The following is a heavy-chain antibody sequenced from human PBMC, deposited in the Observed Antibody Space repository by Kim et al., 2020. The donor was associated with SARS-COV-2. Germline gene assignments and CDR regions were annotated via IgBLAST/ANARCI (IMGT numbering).Heavy chain of an antibody. J-gene: IGHJ3*02. V-gene: IGHV3-23*01. Sequence: GGSLRLSCAASGFTFSSYAMSWVRQAPGKGLEWVSAISGSGGSTYYADSVKGRFTISRDNSKNTLYLQMNSLRAEDTAVYYCAKEGYIAVACHDAFDIGGRGTRVTVSA. CDR2: ISGSGGST. CDR1: GFTFSSYA. D-gene: IGHD6-19*01. CDR3: AKEGYIAVACHDAFDI.